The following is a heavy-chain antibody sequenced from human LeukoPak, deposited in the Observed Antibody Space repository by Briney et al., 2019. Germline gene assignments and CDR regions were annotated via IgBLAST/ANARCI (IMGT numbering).Heavy chain of an antibody. Sequence: GGSLRLSCAASGFTFSSYAMTWVRQGPGKGLERVSGITNSGGTTWYADSVKGRFTISRDNSKNTLYLQMNSLRAEDTAVYYCAKGALGYCSGDRCCPFDYWGQGTLVTVSS. CDR1: GFTFSSYA. V-gene: IGHV3-23*01. CDR3: AKGALGYCSGDRCCPFDY. J-gene: IGHJ4*02. CDR2: ITNSGGTT. D-gene: IGHD2-15*01.